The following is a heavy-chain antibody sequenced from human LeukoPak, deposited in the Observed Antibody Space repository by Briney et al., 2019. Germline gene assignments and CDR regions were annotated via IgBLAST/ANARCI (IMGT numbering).Heavy chain of an antibody. CDR3: ARAYGYNAFIY. CDR1: GYSFTTYY. CDR2: IYPGDSEA. J-gene: IGHJ4*02. D-gene: IGHD5-24*01. Sequence: GESLKISCKGSGYSFTTYYIGCVRQMPGRGLEWMGIIYPGDSEARYSPSFQGQVTISADKSISTAYLQWSSLKASDTAMYYCARAYGYNAFIYWSQGTLVTVSS. V-gene: IGHV5-51*01.